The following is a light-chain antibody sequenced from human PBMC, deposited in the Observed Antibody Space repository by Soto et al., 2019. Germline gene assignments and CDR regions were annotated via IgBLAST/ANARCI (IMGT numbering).Light chain of an antibody. Sequence: DIQMTQSPSSLSASVGDRVIITCRASQSISSDLHWYQQKPGKAPKLLISAASILQSGVPSTFSGSASGTVFTLTISSLQPEDFATYFCQQSFSTPYTFGQGTKLETK. CDR2: AAS. J-gene: IGKJ2*01. CDR1: QSISSD. V-gene: IGKV1-39*01. CDR3: QQSFSTPYT.